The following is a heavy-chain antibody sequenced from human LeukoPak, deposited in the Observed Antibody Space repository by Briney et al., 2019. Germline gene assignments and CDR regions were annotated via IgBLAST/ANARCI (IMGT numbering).Heavy chain of an antibody. CDR1: GGTFSSYA. D-gene: IGHD5-12*01. J-gene: IGHJ4*02. Sequence: GASVKVSCKASGGTFSSYAISWVRQAPGQGLEWMGRINPNSGGTNYAQKFQGRVTMTRDTSISTAYMELSRLRSDDTAVYYCARDNPDIVATDVWGQGTLVTVSS. V-gene: IGHV1-2*06. CDR3: ARDNPDIVATDV. CDR2: INPNSGGT.